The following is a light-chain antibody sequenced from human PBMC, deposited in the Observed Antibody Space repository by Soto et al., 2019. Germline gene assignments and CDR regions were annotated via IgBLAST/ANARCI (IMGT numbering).Light chain of an antibody. CDR3: QQYNSYSRT. V-gene: IGKV1-5*03. J-gene: IGKJ2*02. CDR1: QSISSW. Sequence: DIQMTQSPSTLSASVGDRVTITCRASQSISSWLAWYQQKPGKAPKLLIYKASSLESGVPSRFSGGGSGTEFTLTISSLQPDDFAYYYWQQYNSYSRTFGQGTKLEIK. CDR2: KAS.